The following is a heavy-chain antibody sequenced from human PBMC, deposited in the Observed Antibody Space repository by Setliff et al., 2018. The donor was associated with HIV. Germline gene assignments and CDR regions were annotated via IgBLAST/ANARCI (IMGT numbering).Heavy chain of an antibody. Sequence: SETLSLTCAVYGGPLSGYFWSWIRQSPGKGLEWIGEISFSGTTNYNPSLKSRVTISIDTSKAWFSLQLTSVTRADAATYYCVRGGGEHYDFLSGHYTPWGDFWGQGTLVTVSS. D-gene: IGHD3-3*01. CDR1: GGPLSGYF. CDR2: ISFSGTT. J-gene: IGHJ4*02. V-gene: IGHV4-34*01. CDR3: VRGGGEHYDFLSGHYTPWGDF.